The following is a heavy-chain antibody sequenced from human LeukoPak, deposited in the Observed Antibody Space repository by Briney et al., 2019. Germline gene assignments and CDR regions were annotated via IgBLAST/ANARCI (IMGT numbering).Heavy chain of an antibody. D-gene: IGHD3-10*01. V-gene: IGHV3-7*03. CDR3: ARLLTGSYYAYYYYMDV. CDR1: GFTFSSYW. CDR2: IKQDGSEK. Sequence: GGSLRLSCAAPGFTFSSYWMSWVRQAPGEGLEWVANIKQDGSEKYYVDSVKGRFPISRDNDKNSLYLQMNSLRAEDTALYYCARLLTGSYYAYYYYMDVWGKGTTVTVSS. J-gene: IGHJ6*03.